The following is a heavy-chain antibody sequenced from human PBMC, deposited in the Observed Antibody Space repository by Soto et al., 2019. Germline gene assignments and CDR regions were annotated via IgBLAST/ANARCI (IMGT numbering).Heavy chain of an antibody. J-gene: IGHJ3*02. D-gene: IGHD5-18*01. CDR3: ARDPPIQLWLGDAFDI. CDR1: GFTFSSYA. Sequence: QVQLVESGGGVVQPGRSLRLSCAASGFTFSSYAMHWVRQAPGKGLEWVAVISYDGSNKYYADSVKGRFTISRDNSKNXLDLQMNSLRAEDTAVYYCARDPPIQLWLGDAFDIWGQGTMVTVSS. V-gene: IGHV3-30-3*01. CDR2: ISYDGSNK.